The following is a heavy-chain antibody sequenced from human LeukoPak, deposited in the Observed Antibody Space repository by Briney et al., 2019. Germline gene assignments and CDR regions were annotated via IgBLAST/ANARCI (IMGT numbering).Heavy chain of an antibody. V-gene: IGHV3-23*01. CDR1: GFTFSSYA. J-gene: IGHJ6*03. CDR2: ISGSGDRT. CDR3: AKVLGPVARGYMDV. Sequence: GGSLRLSCAASGFTFSSYAMSWVRQAPGKGLEWVSSISGSGDRTYYADSVKGRFTISRDNSKSTLYLQMNSLRAEDTAVYYCAKVLGPVARGYMDVWGKGTTVTVSS. D-gene: IGHD6-19*01.